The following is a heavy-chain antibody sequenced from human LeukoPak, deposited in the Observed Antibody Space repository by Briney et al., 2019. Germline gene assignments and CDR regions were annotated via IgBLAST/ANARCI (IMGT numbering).Heavy chain of an antibody. CDR3: ARAQDYYYYGMDV. CDR2: MNPNSGNT. Sequence: ASVKVSCKASGYTFTSYGISWVRQAPGQGLEWMGWMNPNSGNTGYAQKFRGRVTMTRNTSISTAYMELSSLRSEDTAVYYCARAQDYYYYGMDVWGQGTTVTVSS. V-gene: IGHV1-8*02. CDR1: GYTFTSYG. J-gene: IGHJ6*02.